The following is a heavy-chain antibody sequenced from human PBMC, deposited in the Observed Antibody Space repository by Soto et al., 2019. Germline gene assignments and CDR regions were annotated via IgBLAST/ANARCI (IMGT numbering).Heavy chain of an antibody. CDR2: IHYRGST. CDR1: GGSITGAYY. D-gene: IGHD2-15*01. J-gene: IGHJ6*02. CDR3: ARVRDSLGLDV. V-gene: IGHV4-31*03. Sequence: QVQLQESGPGLVKSSETLSLTCRLSGGSITGAYYWNWIRQHPGKGLEWIGSIHYRGSTYYNPSLKTRITISLDRSNNQFSLNLSSVTAADTAVYYCARVRDSLGLDVWGQGTTVPVSS.